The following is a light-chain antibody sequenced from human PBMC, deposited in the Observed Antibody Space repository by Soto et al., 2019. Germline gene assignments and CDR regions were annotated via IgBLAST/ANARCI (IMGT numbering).Light chain of an antibody. CDR1: QSISSL. J-gene: IGKJ1*01. Sequence: QMTQSPSTLSASVGDRVTITCRASQSISSLLAWYQQKPGKAPKLLIYKASSLESGVPSGFSGSGSGTEFTLTISSLQPDDFATYYCQQYSTYPWTFGQGTKVDIK. CDR3: QQYSTYPWT. V-gene: IGKV1-5*03. CDR2: KAS.